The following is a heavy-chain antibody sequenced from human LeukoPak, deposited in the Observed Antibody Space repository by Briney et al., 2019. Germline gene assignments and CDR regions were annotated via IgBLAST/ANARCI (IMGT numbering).Heavy chain of an antibody. CDR3: AREVREYYDILTGYHIYYYMDV. Sequence: GGSLRLSCAASGFTFSSYWMSWVRQAPGKGLEWVANIKQDGSEKYYVDSVKGRFTISRDNAKNSLYLQMNSLRAEDTAVYYCAREVREYYDILTGYHIYYYMDVWGKGTTVTVSS. V-gene: IGHV3-7*01. CDR2: IKQDGSEK. CDR1: GFTFSSYW. D-gene: IGHD3-9*01. J-gene: IGHJ6*03.